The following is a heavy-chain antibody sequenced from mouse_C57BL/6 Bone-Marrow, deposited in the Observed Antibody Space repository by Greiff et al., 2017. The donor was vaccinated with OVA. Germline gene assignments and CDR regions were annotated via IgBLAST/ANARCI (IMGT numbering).Heavy chain of an antibody. V-gene: IGHV14-4*01. Sequence: VQLQQSWAELVRPGASVKLSCTASGFNIKDDYMHWVKQRPEQGLEWIGCIDPENGDTEYASNFQGKATITADTSTNTAYLQISSLTAEHTAVYYCTTRYFDYGGQGTTITVCS. CDR2: IDPENGDT. J-gene: IGHJ2*01. CDR1: GFNIKDDY. CDR3: TTRYFDY.